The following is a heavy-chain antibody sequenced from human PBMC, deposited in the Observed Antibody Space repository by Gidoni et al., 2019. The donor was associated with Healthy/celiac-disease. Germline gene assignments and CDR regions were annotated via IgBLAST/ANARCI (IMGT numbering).Heavy chain of an antibody. J-gene: IGHJ6*02. CDR3: ARGCSSTSCYGGQKKYGMDV. D-gene: IGHD2-2*01. Sequence: QVQLQESGPGLVKPSQTLSLTCTVSGGSISSGRYSRSWIRQHPGKGLEWIGYIYYSGSTYYSPSLKSRVTISVDTSKNQFSLKLSSVTAADTAVYYCARGCSSTSCYGGQKKYGMDVWGQGTTVTVSS. CDR1: GGSISSGRYS. V-gene: IGHV4-31*03. CDR2: IYYSGST.